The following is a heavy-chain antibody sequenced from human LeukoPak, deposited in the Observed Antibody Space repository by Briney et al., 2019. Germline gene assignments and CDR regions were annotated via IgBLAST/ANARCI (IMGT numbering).Heavy chain of an antibody. J-gene: IGHJ6*02. Sequence: GGSLRPSCAASGFTFRNYGMHWVRQAPGKGLEWVAVTSYDGSNKNYADSVKGRFTISRDNSKNTLYLQMNGLRAEDTAVYYCAKPRYNPYSFDFYGMDVWGQGTTVTVSS. CDR1: GFTFRNYG. V-gene: IGHV3-30*18. CDR3: AKPRYNPYSFDFYGMDV. CDR2: TSYDGSNK. D-gene: IGHD2-15*01.